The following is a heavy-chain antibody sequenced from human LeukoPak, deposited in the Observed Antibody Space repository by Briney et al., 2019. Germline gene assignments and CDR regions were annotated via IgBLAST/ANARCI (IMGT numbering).Heavy chain of an antibody. CDR2: ISSSGSTI. V-gene: IGHV3-11*01. CDR3: ARDSTYGSSPLDI. CDR1: GFTFSDYY. D-gene: IGHD6-13*01. J-gene: IGHJ3*02. Sequence: GGSLRLSCAASGFTFSDYYMNWIRQAPGKGLEWVSYISSSGSTIYYADSVKGRFTISRDNAKNSLYLQMNSLRAEDTAVYYCARDSTYGSSPLDIWGQGTMVTVSS.